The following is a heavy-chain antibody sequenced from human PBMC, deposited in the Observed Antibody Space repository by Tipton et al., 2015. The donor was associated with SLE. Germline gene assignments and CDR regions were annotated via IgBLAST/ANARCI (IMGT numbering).Heavy chain of an antibody. CDR3: ARGGSGSYYHKVLWFFDL. V-gene: IGHV4-59*01. D-gene: IGHD1-26*01. Sequence: TLSLTCTVSGGSISSYLWSWIRQPPGKGLEWIGYIYYSGSTNYNPSLKSRVTISIDTSENQFSLKLTSVTAADTAVYYCARGGSGSYYHKVLWFFDLWGHGTLVTVSS. CDR2: IYYSGST. CDR1: GGSISSYL. J-gene: IGHJ2*01.